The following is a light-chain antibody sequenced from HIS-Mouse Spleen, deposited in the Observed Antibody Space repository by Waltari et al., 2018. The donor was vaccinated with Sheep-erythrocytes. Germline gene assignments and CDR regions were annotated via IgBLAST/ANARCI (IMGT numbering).Light chain of an antibody. Sequence: QSALTQPASVSGSPGQSIPISCTGTSSDVGGYNHVSWYQQHPGKAPKLMIYDVSNRPSGVSNRFSGSKSGNTASLTISGLQAEDEADYYCSSYTSSSTSWVFGGGTKLTVL. J-gene: IGLJ3*02. CDR3: SSYTSSSTSWV. V-gene: IGLV2-14*03. CDR1: SSDVGGYNH. CDR2: DVS.